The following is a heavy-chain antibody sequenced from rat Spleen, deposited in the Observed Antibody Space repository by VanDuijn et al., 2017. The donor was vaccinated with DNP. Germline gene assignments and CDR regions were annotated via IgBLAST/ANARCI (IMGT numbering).Heavy chain of an antibody. J-gene: IGHJ2*01. CDR3: ASWAPIAPLSTSNY. Sequence: EVQLVESGGGLVQPGRSLKLSCAASGFSFSDYYMAWVRQAPKKGLEWVASISYEGSSTYYPDSVKGRFTISRDNAENTVYLQMSSLRSEDTATYYCASWAPIAPLSTSNYWGQGVMVTVSS. V-gene: IGHV5-22*01. D-gene: IGHD1-2*01. CDR1: GFSFSDYY. CDR2: ISYEGSST.